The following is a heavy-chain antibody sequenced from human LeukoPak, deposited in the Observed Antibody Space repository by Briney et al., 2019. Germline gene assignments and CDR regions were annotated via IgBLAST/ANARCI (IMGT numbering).Heavy chain of an antibody. V-gene: IGHV1-2*02. J-gene: IGHJ4*02. CDR2: INPNSGGT. CDR1: GYTFTGYY. CDR3: ARDSASAGPGFDY. Sequence: ASVKVSCKASGYTFTGYYMHWVRQAPGQGLEWMGWINPNSGGTNYAQKFQGGVTMTGDTSISTAYMELSRLRSDDTAVYYCARDSASAGPGFDYWGQGTLVTVSS. D-gene: IGHD5-18*01.